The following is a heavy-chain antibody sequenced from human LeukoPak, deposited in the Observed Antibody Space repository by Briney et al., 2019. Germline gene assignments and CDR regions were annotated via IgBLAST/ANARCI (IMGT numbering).Heavy chain of an antibody. CDR2: ISYDGSNK. J-gene: IGHJ3*02. D-gene: IGHD1-26*01. V-gene: IGHV3-30*04. CDR3: ARDCSGSCGGAFDI. CDR1: GFTFSSYA. Sequence: PGRSLRLSCAASGFTFSSYAMHWVRQAPGKGLEWVAVISYDGSNKYYADSVKGRFTISRDNSKNTLYLQMNSLRAEDTAVYYCARDCSGSCGGAFDIWGQGTMVTVSS.